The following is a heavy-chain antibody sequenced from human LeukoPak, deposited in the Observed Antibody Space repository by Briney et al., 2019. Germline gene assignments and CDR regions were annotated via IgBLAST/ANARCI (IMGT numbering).Heavy chain of an antibody. CDR2: IYYSGST. V-gene: IGHV4-59*08. CDR3: ARADIVVVVAARESWFDP. D-gene: IGHD2-15*01. Sequence: SETLSLTCTVSGGSISSYYWSWIRQPPGKGLEWIGYIYYSGSTNYNPSLKSRVTISVDTSKNQFSLKLSSVTAADTAVYYCARADIVVVVAARESWFDPWGQGTLVTVSS. CDR1: GGSISSYY. J-gene: IGHJ5*02.